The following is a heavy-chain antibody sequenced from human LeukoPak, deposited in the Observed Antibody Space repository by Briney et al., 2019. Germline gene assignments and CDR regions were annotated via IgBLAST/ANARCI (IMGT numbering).Heavy chain of an antibody. V-gene: IGHV4-61*01. Sequence: SDTLSLTGTVSGASVNSGISYWSWIRQPPGKGLDWIGYIYYSGITNYKPSLKSRVTMSVDTSKNQFSLKLSSVTAADTAIYYCARDSRGHSGYDLDYGGEGTLVTVSS. D-gene: IGHD5-12*01. CDR2: IYYSGIT. CDR3: ARDSRGHSGYDLDY. J-gene: IGHJ4*02. CDR1: GASVNSGISY.